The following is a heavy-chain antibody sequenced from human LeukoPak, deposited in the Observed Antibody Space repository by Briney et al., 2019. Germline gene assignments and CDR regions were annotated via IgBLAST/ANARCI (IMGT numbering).Heavy chain of an antibody. D-gene: IGHD3-22*01. J-gene: IGHJ4*02. Sequence: SETLSLTCAVYGGSFSGYYWSWTRQPAGKGLEWIGRIYTSGSTNYNPSLKSRVTMSVDTSKNQFSLKLSSVTAADTAVYYCARDGYYYDSSGYYRFDYWGQGTLVTVSS. V-gene: IGHV4-4*07. CDR3: ARDGYYYDSSGYYRFDY. CDR1: GGSFSGYY. CDR2: IYTSGST.